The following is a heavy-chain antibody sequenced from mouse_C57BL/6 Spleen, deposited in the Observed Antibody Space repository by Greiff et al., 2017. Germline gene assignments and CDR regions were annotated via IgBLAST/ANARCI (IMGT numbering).Heavy chain of an antibody. V-gene: IGHV1-82*01. CDR3: ARVKYTGGYYAMDY. CDR2: IYPGDGDT. J-gene: IGHJ4*01. D-gene: IGHD1-1*01. CDR1: GYAFSSSW. Sequence: QVQLQQSGPELVKPGASVKISCTASGYAFSSSWMTWVKQRPGKGLEWIGRIYPGDGDTNYNGKFKGKATLTADKSSSTAYMQLSSLTSEDSAVYFCARVKYTGGYYAMDYWGQGTSVTVSS.